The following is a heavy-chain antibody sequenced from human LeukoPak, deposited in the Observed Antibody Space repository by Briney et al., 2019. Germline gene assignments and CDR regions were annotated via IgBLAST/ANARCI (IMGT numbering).Heavy chain of an antibody. CDR2: IYVGGGNT. D-gene: IGHD1-26*01. J-gene: IGHJ4*02. CDR1: RFTFSSCV. V-gene: IGHV3-23*01. CDR3: AKADTGGNYFDH. Sequence: GGSLRLSCVASRFTFSSCVMSWVGQAPGRGLEGVSAIYVGGGNTKYADSVKGRFTISRDNFKNTLHLQMNSLRAEDTAVYYCAKADTGGNYFDHWGQGTLVTVSS.